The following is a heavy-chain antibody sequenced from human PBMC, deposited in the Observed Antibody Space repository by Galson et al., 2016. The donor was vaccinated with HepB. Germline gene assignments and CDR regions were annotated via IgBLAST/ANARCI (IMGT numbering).Heavy chain of an antibody. D-gene: IGHD3-10*01. CDR3: ARVDHGKYFGSGTIGRKYFYYGMDV. CDR1: GGTSNSYA. CDR2: IIPIFGTP. V-gene: IGHV1-69*13. J-gene: IGHJ6*02. Sequence: SVKVSCKASGGTSNSYAISWVRQAPGQGLEWMGGIIPIFGTPNHAQKFQGRVTITADESTRAAYMELSSLRPEDTAVYFCARVDHGKYFGSGTIGRKYFYYGMDVWGQGTTVTVSS.